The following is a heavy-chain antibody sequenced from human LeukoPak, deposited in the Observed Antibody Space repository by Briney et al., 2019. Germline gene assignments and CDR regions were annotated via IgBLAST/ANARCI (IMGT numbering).Heavy chain of an antibody. J-gene: IGHJ4*02. CDR1: GYTFTNYT. V-gene: IGHV1-18*01. Sequence: ASVKVSCKASGYTFTNYTINWVRLAPGQGLGWMGWISAYNGNTNYAQKFQGRVSMTTDTSTTTAYMELRSLRSDDTAVYYCTREGYSSRELHFWGQGTLVTVSS. CDR3: TREGYSSRELHF. D-gene: IGHD6-13*01. CDR2: ISAYNGNT.